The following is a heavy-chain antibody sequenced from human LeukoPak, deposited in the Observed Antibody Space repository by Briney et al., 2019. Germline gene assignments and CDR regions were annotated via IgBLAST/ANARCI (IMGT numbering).Heavy chain of an antibody. D-gene: IGHD3-16*01. J-gene: IGHJ3*02. CDR1: GGSISSYY. CDR2: IYYSGST. CDR3: ARSFSRGKGAFDI. Sequence: SETLSFTCTVSGGSISSYYWSWIRQPPGKGLEWIGYIYYSGSTNYNPSLKSRVTISVDTSKNQFSLKLSSVTAADTAVYYCARSFSRGKGAFDIWGQGTMVTVSS. V-gene: IGHV4-59*01.